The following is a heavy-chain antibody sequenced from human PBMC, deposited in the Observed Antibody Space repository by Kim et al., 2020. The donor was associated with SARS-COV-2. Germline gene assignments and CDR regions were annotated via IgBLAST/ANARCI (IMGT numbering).Heavy chain of an antibody. CDR3: GSGYSGRHV. CDR2: IHGDGSTP. CDR1: GFTFSNYW. Sequence: GGSLRLSCAASGFTFSNYWLHWVRQAPGEGLVWVSGIHGDGSTPNYADSVKGRFTISSDNAKSTLYLQMNSLRPDDTAVYYCGSGYSGRHVWGQGTLVTVSS. J-gene: IGHJ4*02. D-gene: IGHD3-22*01. V-gene: IGHV3-74*01.